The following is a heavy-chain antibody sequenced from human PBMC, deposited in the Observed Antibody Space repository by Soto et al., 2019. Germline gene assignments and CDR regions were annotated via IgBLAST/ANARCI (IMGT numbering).Heavy chain of an antibody. Sequence: GGSLRLSCAASGFSVSSNYMSWVRRAPGKGLEWVSVIYGGGATYYADSVKGRFTISRDNSKNTVYLQMDTLRAEDTAVYFCARGLYDGSAYWGQGTLVTVSS. CDR2: IYGGGAT. D-gene: IGHD3-22*01. CDR3: ARGLYDGSAY. CDR1: GFSVSSNY. V-gene: IGHV3-53*01. J-gene: IGHJ4*02.